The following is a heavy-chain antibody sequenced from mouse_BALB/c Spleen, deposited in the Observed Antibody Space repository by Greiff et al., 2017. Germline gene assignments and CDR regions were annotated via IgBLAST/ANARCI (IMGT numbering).Heavy chain of an antibody. D-gene: IGHD3-3*01. J-gene: IGHJ2*01. CDR2: IYPSDSYT. Sequence: QVQLQQPGAELVRPGASVKLSCKASGYTFTSYWINWVKQRPGQGLEWIGNIYPSDSYTNYNQKFKDKATLTVDKSSSTAYMQLSSPTSEDSAVYYCTRGLFPDYWGQGTTLTVSS. CDR1: GYTFTSYW. CDR3: TRGLFPDY. V-gene: IGHV1-69*02.